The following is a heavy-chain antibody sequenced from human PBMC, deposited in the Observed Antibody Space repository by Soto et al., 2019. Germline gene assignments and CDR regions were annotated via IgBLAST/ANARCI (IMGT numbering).Heavy chain of an antibody. J-gene: IGHJ4*02. CDR1: GFSLSTSGVG. Sequence: QITLKESGPTLVKPTQTLTLTCTFSGFSLSTSGVGVGWIRQPPGKALEWLALIYWDDDKRYSPSLKSRLTITKDTSKNQGVLTMTNMDLVDTGTYYCAHRDFWGTFDYWGQGTLVTVSS. D-gene: IGHD3-16*01. CDR2: IYWDDDK. CDR3: AHRDFWGTFDY. V-gene: IGHV2-5*02.